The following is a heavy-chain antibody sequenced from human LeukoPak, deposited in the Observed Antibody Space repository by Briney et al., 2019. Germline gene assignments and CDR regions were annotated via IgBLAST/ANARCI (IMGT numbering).Heavy chain of an antibody. D-gene: IGHD3-22*01. CDR3: AREIGYYFDNHSSRLRGRFDV. Sequence: GGSLRLSCAASGFTFSSYAMHWVRQAPGKGLEWVSVIYSTDKTNYADSVQGRFTISRDPSKNTVYLQMNSLRGEDTAVYYCAREIGYYFDNHSSRLRGRFDVWGTGTTVIVSS. V-gene: IGHV3-53*01. CDR1: GFTFSSYA. J-gene: IGHJ6*04. CDR2: IYSTDKT.